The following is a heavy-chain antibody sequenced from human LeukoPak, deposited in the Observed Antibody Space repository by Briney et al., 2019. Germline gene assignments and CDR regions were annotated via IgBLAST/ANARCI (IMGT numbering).Heavy chain of an antibody. CDR2: IYYSGST. CDR3: ARVRKAAGKGAYYFDY. D-gene: IGHD6-13*01. Sequence: SETLSLTCTVSGGSISSYYWSWIRQPPGKGLEWIGYIYYSGSTNYNPSLKSRVTISVDTSKNQFSLKLSSVTAADTAVYYCARVRKAAGKGAYYFDYWGQGTLVTVSS. V-gene: IGHV4-59*01. CDR1: GGSISSYY. J-gene: IGHJ4*02.